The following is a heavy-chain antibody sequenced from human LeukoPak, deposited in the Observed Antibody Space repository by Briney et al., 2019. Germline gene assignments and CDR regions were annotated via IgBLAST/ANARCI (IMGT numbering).Heavy chain of an antibody. J-gene: IGHJ4*02. Sequence: SETLSLTCTVSGGSISSYYWSWIRQPPGKGLEWIGYIYYSGSTNYNPSLKSRVTISVDTSKNQFSLKLSSVTAADTAVYYCARERLGYYFDYWGQGTLVTVSS. D-gene: IGHD1-26*01. V-gene: IGHV4-59*12. CDR3: ARERLGYYFDY. CDR2: IYYSGST. CDR1: GGSISSYY.